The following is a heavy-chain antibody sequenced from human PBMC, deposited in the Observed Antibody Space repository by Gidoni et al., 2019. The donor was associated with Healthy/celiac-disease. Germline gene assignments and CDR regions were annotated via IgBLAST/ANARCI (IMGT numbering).Heavy chain of an antibody. CDR3: ANILSTTGSSFILDY. CDR2: ISYDGSNK. J-gene: IGHJ4*02. CDR1: VFTFSSYG. D-gene: IGHD1-1*01. Sequence: QVQLVESGGGVVQPGRSLRLSCAASVFTFSSYGMHWVRQAPGKGLEWVAVISYDGSNKYYADSVKGRFTISRDNSKNTLYLQMNSLRAEDTAVYYCANILSTTGSSFILDYWGQGTLVTVSS. V-gene: IGHV3-30*18.